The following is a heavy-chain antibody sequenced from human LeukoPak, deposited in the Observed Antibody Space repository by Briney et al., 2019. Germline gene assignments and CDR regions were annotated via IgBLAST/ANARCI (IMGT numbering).Heavy chain of an antibody. CDR3: ARHLEKDFWTGIYKDYYYYYMDV. CDR2: ISSRSSTI. J-gene: IGHJ6*03. D-gene: IGHD3/OR15-3a*01. Sequence: RGGSLRLSCAASGFTFSTHDLNWVRQAPGKGLEWVSFISSRSSTIYYADSVRGRFTIPRDNAKNSLYLQMNSLRAEDTAVYYCARHLEKDFWTGIYKDYYYYYMDVWGKGTTVTVSS. V-gene: IGHV3-48*04. CDR1: GFTFSTHD.